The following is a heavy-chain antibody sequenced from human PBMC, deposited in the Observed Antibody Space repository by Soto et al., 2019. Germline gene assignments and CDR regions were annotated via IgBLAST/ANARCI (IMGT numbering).Heavy chain of an antibody. Sequence: QVQLVQSGAEVKKPGSSVKVSCKASGGTFSSYAISWVRQAPGQGLEWMGGNIPIFGTANYAQKFQGRVTITADESTSTAYMELSSLRSEDTAVYYCARPYYYDSSGYRFGYFDYWGQGTLVTVSS. CDR3: ARPYYYDSSGYRFGYFDY. V-gene: IGHV1-69*01. CDR1: GGTFSSYA. D-gene: IGHD3-22*01. CDR2: NIPIFGTA. J-gene: IGHJ4*02.